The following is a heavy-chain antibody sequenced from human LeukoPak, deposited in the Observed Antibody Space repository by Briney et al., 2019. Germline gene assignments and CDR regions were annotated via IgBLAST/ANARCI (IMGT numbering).Heavy chain of an antibody. D-gene: IGHD4-17*01. V-gene: IGHV4-59*01. J-gene: IGHJ3*02. CDR1: GGSISSYY. CDR2: IYYSGST. CDR3: ARGPRYGDYGGYAFDI. Sequence: SETLSLTCTVSGGSISSYYWSWIRQPPGKGLEWIGYIYYSGSTNYNPSLKSRVTISVDTSKNQFSLKLSSVTAADTAVYYCARGPRYGDYGGYAFDIWGQGTMVTVSS.